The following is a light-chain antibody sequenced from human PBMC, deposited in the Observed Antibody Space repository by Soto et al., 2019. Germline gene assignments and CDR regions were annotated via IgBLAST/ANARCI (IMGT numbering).Light chain of an antibody. CDR1: QTISSW. Sequence: DIQMTQSPSTLSGSVGDRVTITCRASQTISSWLAWYQQKPGKAPKLLIYKASTLKSGVPSRFSGSGSGTDFTLTISSLQPDDFETYYCQHYNSYSEAFGQGTKVELK. V-gene: IGKV1-5*03. J-gene: IGKJ1*01. CDR2: KAS. CDR3: QHYNSYSEA.